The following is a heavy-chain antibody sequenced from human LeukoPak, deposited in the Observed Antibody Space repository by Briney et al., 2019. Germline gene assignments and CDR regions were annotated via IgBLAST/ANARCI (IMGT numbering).Heavy chain of an antibody. V-gene: IGHV3-15*01. Sequence: GGSLRLSCAASGFTFSNAWMSWVRQAPGKGLEWVGRISTKTDGGTTDYAAPVKGRFTISRDDSKNTLYLQMNSLKTEDTAVYYCTTDKSRFLEWLKTDYWGQGTLVTVSS. D-gene: IGHD3-3*01. CDR1: GFTFSNAW. CDR2: ISTKTDGGTT. CDR3: TTDKSRFLEWLKTDY. J-gene: IGHJ4*02.